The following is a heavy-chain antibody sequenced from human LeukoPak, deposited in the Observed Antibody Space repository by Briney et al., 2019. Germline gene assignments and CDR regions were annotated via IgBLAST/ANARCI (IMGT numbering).Heavy chain of an antibody. V-gene: IGHV4-4*02. CDR3: ATAPILRGEGGEHFKYGMDV. D-gene: IGHD2-2*02. J-gene: IGHJ6*02. CDR2: IYHNGTA. CDR1: VGSISSGNW. Sequence: PSGTLSLTCAVSVGSISSGNWWSWVRQSPGKGLEWIGEIYHNGTANYNPSLKSRVTISADRFTNHFSLKLTSVTAEDTAVYYCATAPILRGEGGEHFKYGMDVWGQGTTVSVSS.